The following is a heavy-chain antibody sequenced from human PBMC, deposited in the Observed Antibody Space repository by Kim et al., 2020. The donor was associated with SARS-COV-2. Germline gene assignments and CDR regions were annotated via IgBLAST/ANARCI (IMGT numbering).Heavy chain of an antibody. CDR3: ARARGYCSSTSCYTASDS. Sequence: KGRFTNSRDNAKNSLYLQMNSLRAEDTAVYYCARARGYCSSTSCYTASDSWGQGTLVTVSS. J-gene: IGHJ4*02. D-gene: IGHD2-2*02. V-gene: IGHV3-11*06.